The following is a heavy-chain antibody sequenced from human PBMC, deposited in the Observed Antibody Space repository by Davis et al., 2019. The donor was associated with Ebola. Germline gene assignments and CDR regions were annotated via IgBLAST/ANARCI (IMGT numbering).Heavy chain of an antibody. D-gene: IGHD1-26*01. CDR3: AKDRYSGSYPYYFDY. CDR1: GLTFRGYG. V-gene: IGHV3-23*01. J-gene: IGHJ4*02. Sequence: GGSLRLSCVASGLTFRGYGMHWVRQAPGKGLEWVSAISGSGGSTYYADSVKGRFTISRDNSKNTLYLQMNSLRAEDTAVYYCAKDRYSGSYPYYFDYWGQGTLVTVSS. CDR2: ISGSGGST.